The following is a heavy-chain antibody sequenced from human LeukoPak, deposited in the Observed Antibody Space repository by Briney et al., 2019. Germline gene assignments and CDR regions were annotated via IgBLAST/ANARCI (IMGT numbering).Heavy chain of an antibody. V-gene: IGHV1-69*06. Sequence: SVKVSCKASGGTFSSYAISWVRQAPGQGLEWMGGIIPIFGTTNYAQKFQGRVTITADKSTSTAYMELRSLRSDDTAVYYCARDLWIQLWLGDYWGQGTLVTVSS. J-gene: IGHJ4*02. CDR2: IIPIFGTT. CDR1: GGTFSSYA. CDR3: ARDLWIQLWLGDY. D-gene: IGHD5-18*01.